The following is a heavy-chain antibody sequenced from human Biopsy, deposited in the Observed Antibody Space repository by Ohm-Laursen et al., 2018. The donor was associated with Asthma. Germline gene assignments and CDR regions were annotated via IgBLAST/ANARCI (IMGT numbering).Heavy chain of an antibody. CDR2: IYYSGTT. Sequence: SDTLSLTCTASGGSIRGHDWTWIRQPPGKGLEWIGHIYYSGTTKYHPSLKSRVTISVDTSKNQFSLKLRSVTAADAAVYYCARGIARETGLFDHFDYWGQGTLVTVSS. CDR1: GGSIRGHD. CDR3: ARGIARETGLFDHFDY. J-gene: IGHJ4*02. V-gene: IGHV4-59*11. D-gene: IGHD2-21*01.